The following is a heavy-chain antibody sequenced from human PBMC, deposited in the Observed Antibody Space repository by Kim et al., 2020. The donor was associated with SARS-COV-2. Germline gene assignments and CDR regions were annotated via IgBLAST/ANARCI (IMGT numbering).Heavy chain of an antibody. CDR1: GFTFSSYA. Sequence: GGSLRLSCAASGFTFSSYAMHWVRQAPGKGLEWVAVISYDGSNKYYADSVKGRFTISRDNSKNTLYLQMNSLRAEDTAVYYCARGHTVTTLPDWGQEALVTVSS. D-gene: IGHD4-17*01. CDR3: ARGHTVTTLPD. V-gene: IGHV3-30*04. J-gene: IGHJ4*02. CDR2: ISYDGSNK.